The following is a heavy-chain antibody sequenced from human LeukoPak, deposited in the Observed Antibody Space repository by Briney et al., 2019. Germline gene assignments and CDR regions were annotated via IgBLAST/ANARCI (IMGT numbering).Heavy chain of an antibody. CDR2: IRSKANSYAT. CDR3: TLNLLYSSSWYG. J-gene: IGHJ4*02. D-gene: IGHD6-13*01. CDR1: GFTFSGSA. V-gene: IGHV3-73*01. Sequence: GGSLRLSCAASGFTFSGSAMHWVRQASGKGVEWVGRIRSKANSYATAYAASVKGRFTISRDDSKNTAYLQMNSLKTEDTAVYYCTLNLLYSSSWYGWGQGTLVTVSS.